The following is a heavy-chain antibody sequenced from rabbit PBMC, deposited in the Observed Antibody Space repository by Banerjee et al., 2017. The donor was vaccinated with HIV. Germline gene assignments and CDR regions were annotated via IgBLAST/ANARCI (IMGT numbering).Heavy chain of an antibody. V-gene: IGHV1S45*01. J-gene: IGHJ4*01. D-gene: IGHD7-1*01. Sequence: QEQLEESGGGLVKPEGSLTLTCKASGFDLSNYYYMCWVRQAPGKGLEWIACIGAGSSLSTYYASWARGRFTISKTSSTTVTLQVTSLTAADTATYFCARDLPTDTSYFNLWGPGTLVTVS. CDR1: GFDLSNYYY. CDR2: IGAGSSLST. CDR3: ARDLPTDTSYFNL.